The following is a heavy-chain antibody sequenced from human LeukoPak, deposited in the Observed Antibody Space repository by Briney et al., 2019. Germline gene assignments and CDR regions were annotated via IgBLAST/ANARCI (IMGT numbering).Heavy chain of an antibody. Sequence: SETLSLTCTVSGGSISSYYWSWIRQPPGKGLEWIGYIYYSGSTNYNPSLKSRVTISVDTSKNQFSLKLSSVTAADTAVYYCAXGRGYYDFWSGYTPRAWFDPWGQGTLVTVSS. V-gene: IGHV4-59*12. CDR2: IYYSGST. CDR1: GGSISSYY. D-gene: IGHD3-3*01. J-gene: IGHJ5*02. CDR3: AXGRGYYDFWSGYTPRAWFDP.